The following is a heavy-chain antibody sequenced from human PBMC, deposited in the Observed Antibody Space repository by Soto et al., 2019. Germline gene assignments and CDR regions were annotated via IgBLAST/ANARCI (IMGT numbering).Heavy chain of an antibody. J-gene: IGHJ4*02. V-gene: IGHV3-11*05. Sequence: QVQLVESGGGLVKPGGSLRLSCAASGFTFSDYYMSWIRQAPGKGLEWVSYISSSSSYTNYADSVKGRFTISRDNAKNSLYLQMNSLRAEDTAVYYCARADIVGATDWELNFDYWGQGTLVTVSS. CDR3: ARADIVGATDWELNFDY. CDR1: GFTFSDYY. CDR2: ISSSSSYT. D-gene: IGHD1-26*01.